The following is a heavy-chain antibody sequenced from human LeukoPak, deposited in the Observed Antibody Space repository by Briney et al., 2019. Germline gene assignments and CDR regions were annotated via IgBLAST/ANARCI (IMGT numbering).Heavy chain of an antibody. CDR2: ISSDGGGT. CDR1: GFAFSSSA. Sequence: PGGSLRLSCSASGFAFSSSAMHWVRQAPGQGLEYVSSISSDGGGTYYADSVKGRFTISRDNSKNTLYLQMSSLRAEDTAVYYCAKDRRRFWSGYLDYWGQGALVTVSS. D-gene: IGHD3-3*01. J-gene: IGHJ4*02. CDR3: AKDRRRFWSGYLDY. V-gene: IGHV3-64D*06.